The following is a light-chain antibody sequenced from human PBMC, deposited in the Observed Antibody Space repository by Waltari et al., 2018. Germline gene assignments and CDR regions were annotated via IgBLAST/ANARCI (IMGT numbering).Light chain of an antibody. CDR3: QQSYTYSYT. V-gene: IGKV1-5*03. CDR2: KAS. Sequence: DIQMTQSPSTLSASVGDRVTITCRASENVSKWLAWYQQKPGKAPKLRVYKASTLRSGVPSRFSGSGSGTEFSLTISSLQPDDFATYYCQQSYTYSYTFGQGTKLEIK. CDR1: ENVSKW. J-gene: IGKJ2*01.